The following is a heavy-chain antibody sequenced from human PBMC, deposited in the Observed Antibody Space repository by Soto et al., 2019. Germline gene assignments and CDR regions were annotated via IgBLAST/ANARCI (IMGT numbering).Heavy chain of an antibody. V-gene: IGHV4-39*01. D-gene: IGHD3-10*01. CDR2: ISYSGTT. CDR3: ASQKLDVTAFVDN. CDR1: GGSIHNNYYY. Sequence: SETLSLTCTVSGGSIHNNYYYWGWVRQPPGKGLEWIASISYSGTTYYNPSLRSRVSKSIDTSTNQFSLNLTSVTAEDTAVYYCASQKLDVTAFVDNWGQGTLVTVS. J-gene: IGHJ4*02.